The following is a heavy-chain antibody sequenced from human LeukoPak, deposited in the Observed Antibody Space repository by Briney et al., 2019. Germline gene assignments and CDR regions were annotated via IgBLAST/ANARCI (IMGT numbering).Heavy chain of an antibody. CDR1: GGTFSSYA. CDR2: IIPIFGTA. D-gene: IGHD3-3*01. J-gene: IGHJ6*03. V-gene: IGHV1-69*05. Sequence: ASVKVSCKASGGTFSSYAISWVRQAPGQGLEWMGGIIPIFGTANYAQKFQGRVTITTDEYTSTAYMELSSLRSEDTAVYYCARSVLRFLEWPGDYYYYMDVWGKGTTVTVSS. CDR3: ARSVLRFLEWPGDYYYYMDV.